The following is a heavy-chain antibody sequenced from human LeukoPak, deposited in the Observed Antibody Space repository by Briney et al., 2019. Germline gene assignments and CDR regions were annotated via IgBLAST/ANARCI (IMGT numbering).Heavy chain of an antibody. J-gene: IGHJ4*02. V-gene: IGHV3-53*01. D-gene: IGHD5-18*01. CDR2: IYSGGST. Sequence: GSLRLSCAASGFTVSSNYMSWVRQAPGKGLEWVSVIYSGGSTYYADSVKGRFTISRDNSKNTLYLQMNSLRAEDTAVYYCASQEYSYGSYYFDYWGQGTLVTASS. CDR3: ASQEYSYGSYYFDY. CDR1: GFTVSSNY.